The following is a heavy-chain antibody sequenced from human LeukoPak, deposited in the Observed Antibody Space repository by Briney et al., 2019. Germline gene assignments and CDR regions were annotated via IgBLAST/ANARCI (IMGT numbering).Heavy chain of an antibody. V-gene: IGHV3-23*01. D-gene: IGHD2-8*02. CDR1: GFTFSTFA. Sequence: GGSLRLSCAAYGFTFSTFAMIWVRQPPGKGLEWVSSIFPSGGEIHYADSVRGRFTISRDNSKSTLSLQMNSLRAEDTAIYYCATYRQVLLPFESWGQGTLVTVSS. CDR3: ATYRQVLLPFES. CDR2: IFPSGGEI. J-gene: IGHJ4*02.